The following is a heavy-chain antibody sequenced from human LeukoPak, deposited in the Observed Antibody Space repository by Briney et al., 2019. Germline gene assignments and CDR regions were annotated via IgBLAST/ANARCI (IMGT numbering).Heavy chain of an antibody. V-gene: IGHV3-20*04. CDR2: INWNGGST. CDR3: ARVFSSGWYGGFDY. J-gene: IGHJ4*02. Sequence: TGGSLRLSCAASGFPFDDYGMSWVRQAPGKGLEWVSGINWNGGSTGYADSVKGRFTISRDNAKNSLYLQMNSLRAEDTALYYCARVFSSGWYGGFDYWGQGTLVTVSS. CDR1: GFPFDDYG. D-gene: IGHD6-19*01.